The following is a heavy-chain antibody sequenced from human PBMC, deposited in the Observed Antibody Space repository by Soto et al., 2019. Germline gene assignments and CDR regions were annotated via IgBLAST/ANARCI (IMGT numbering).Heavy chain of an antibody. D-gene: IGHD6-19*01. Sequence: ASVKVSCKASGYTFTGYYIHWVRQAPGQGLEWLGWINPNSGATYYAQKFQGWVTMTRDTSISTAHMELSRLRSDGSAVYYCARGIPLAGLGYYFDYWGQGTLVTVSS. CDR3: ARGIPLAGLGYYFDY. CDR1: GYTFTGYY. J-gene: IGHJ4*02. CDR2: INPNSGAT. V-gene: IGHV1-2*04.